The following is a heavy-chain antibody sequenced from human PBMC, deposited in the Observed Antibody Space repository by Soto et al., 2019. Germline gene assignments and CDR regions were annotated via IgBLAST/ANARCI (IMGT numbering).Heavy chain of an antibody. CDR3: ARARIDY. CDR1: GFIFSDYW. CDR2: ISTEGSEK. V-gene: IGHV3-7*03. J-gene: IGHJ4*01. Sequence: EVQLVESGGGLVQPGGSLRLSCAVSGFIFSDYWMTWGRQAPGKGLEWVATISTEGSEKYYVDSLKGRFTIYRDNAKNSLYLQTVSLGVYDTAPYYGARARIDYWGRGSVITVS.